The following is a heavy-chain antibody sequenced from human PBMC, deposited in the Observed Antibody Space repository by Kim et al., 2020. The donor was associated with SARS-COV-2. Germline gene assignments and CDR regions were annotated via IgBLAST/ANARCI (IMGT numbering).Heavy chain of an antibody. CDR2: IKSKADGGTT. Sequence: GGSLRLSCAASGLTITNAGMAWVRQAPGKGLEWVGRIKSKADGGTTDYAAPVKGRFTITRDDSKSTLYLQLNSLKTEDTALYYCTTRGRPVGSTPFDYWGQGTLVTVSS. D-gene: IGHD1-26*01. J-gene: IGHJ4*02. CDR1: GLTITNAG. CDR3: TTRGRPVGSTPFDY. V-gene: IGHV3-15*01.